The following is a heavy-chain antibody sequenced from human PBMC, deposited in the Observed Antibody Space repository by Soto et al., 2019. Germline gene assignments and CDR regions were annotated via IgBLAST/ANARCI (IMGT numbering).Heavy chain of an antibody. V-gene: IGHV3-23*01. Sequence: VQLLESGGGLVQPGGSLRLSCAASGFTFSIYAMSWVRQAPGKGLEWVSGIGGGNDDTYYADSVKGRFTISRDNSKSTLSLQMSSLRAEDTAVYYCVRDGCSGNRCYIYGMDVWGQGTTVTVSS. J-gene: IGHJ6*02. D-gene: IGHD2-2*02. CDR1: GFTFSIYA. CDR2: IGGGNDDT. CDR3: VRDGCSGNRCYIYGMDV.